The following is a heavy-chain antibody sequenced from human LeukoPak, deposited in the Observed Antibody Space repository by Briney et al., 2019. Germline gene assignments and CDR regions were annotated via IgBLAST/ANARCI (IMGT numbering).Heavy chain of an antibody. CDR3: AKSCYDLWSGYYDY. D-gene: IGHD3-3*01. CDR2: IEYDGSNK. CDR1: GFTFSYYW. V-gene: IGHV3-30*02. J-gene: IGHJ4*02. Sequence: GGSLSLSCAAAGFTFSYYWMGGVRQAPGGGLGWVAFIEYDGSNKHYADCEEGRFTIYRDNSKNTLYLQMKSLRAEDTAFYYCAKSCYDLWSGYYDYWGQGTLVTVSS.